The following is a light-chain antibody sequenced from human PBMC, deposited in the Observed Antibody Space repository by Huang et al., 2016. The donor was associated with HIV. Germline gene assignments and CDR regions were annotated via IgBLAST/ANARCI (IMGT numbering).Light chain of an antibody. Sequence: DIQMTQSPSTLSAAVGDRVTITCRASQGISDALAWYQQKAGKAPNLLLYSASRLESGVPSRFSGSGSGTDYTLTISSLQPEDLATYYCQQYYTTPQTFGPGTKVEIK. V-gene: IGKV1-NL1*01. J-gene: IGKJ1*01. CDR3: QQYYTTPQT. CDR1: QGISDA. CDR2: SAS.